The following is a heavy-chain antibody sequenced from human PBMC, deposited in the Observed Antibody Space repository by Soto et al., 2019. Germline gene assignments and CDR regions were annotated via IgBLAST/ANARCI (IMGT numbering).Heavy chain of an antibody. Sequence: SVKVSCKASGGTFSSYAISWVRQAPGQGLEWMGGIIPIFGTANYAQKFQGRVTITADESTSTAYMELSSLRSEDTAVYYCARDVDTAMVSGGFWFDPWGQGTLVTVS. CDR2: IIPIFGTA. V-gene: IGHV1-69*13. CDR3: ARDVDTAMVSGGFWFDP. CDR1: GGTFSSYA. J-gene: IGHJ5*02. D-gene: IGHD5-18*01.